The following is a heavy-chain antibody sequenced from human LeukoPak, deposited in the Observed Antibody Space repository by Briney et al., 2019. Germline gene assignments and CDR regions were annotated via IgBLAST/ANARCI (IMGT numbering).Heavy chain of an antibody. V-gene: IGHV4-61*02. D-gene: IGHD1-26*01. Sequence: PSETLSLTCTVSGGSISSGSYYWSWIRQPAGKGLEWIGRIYTSGSTNYNPSLKSRVTISVDTSKNQFSLKLSSVTDADTAVYYCARGRSYYENAFDIWGQGTMVTVSS. CDR1: GGSISSGSYY. CDR3: ARGRSYYENAFDI. J-gene: IGHJ3*02. CDR2: IYTSGST.